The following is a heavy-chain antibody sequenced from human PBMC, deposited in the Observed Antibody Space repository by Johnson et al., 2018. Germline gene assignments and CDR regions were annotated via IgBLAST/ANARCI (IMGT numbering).Heavy chain of an antibody. CDR2: IGTAGDT. V-gene: IGHV3-13*01. CDR3: ARGGSADYGDSDAFDI. CDR1: GFTFSSYD. J-gene: IGHJ3*02. Sequence: VQLVESGGGLVQXGGSLRLXCAASGFTFSSYDMHWVRQATGQGLEWVSAIGTAGDTYYPGAVKGRFTITRENAKNSLYLQMNSLRAGDTAVYYCARGGSADYGDSDAFDIWGQGTMVTVSS. D-gene: IGHD4-17*01.